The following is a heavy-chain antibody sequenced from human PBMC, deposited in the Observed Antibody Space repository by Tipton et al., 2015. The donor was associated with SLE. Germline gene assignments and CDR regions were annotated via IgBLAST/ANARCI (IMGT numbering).Heavy chain of an antibody. Sequence: TLSLTCTVSGGSISSFHWSWIRQPPGKGLEWIGYIYYGGSTTYNPSLKSRVTISVDASKNQFSLKLSSVTAADTAFYYCARHAGLDYYFDYWGQGTLVTVSS. CDR3: ARHAGLDYYFDY. V-gene: IGHV4-59*08. D-gene: IGHD3/OR15-3a*01. CDR1: GGSISSFH. J-gene: IGHJ4*02. CDR2: IYYGGST.